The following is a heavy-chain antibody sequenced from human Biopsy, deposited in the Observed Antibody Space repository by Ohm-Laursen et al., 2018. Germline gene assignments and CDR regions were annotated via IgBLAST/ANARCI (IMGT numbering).Heavy chain of an antibody. Sequence: TRSLTCTVSGGSISSGRNYWAWIRQPPGKGLEWIGSVYHSGTTYYSPSLKSRVTMSVDTSKNQLSLKVPSVTAADTAAYYCARHDGNGPFALDSWGQGTLVTVSS. CDR2: VYHSGTT. V-gene: IGHV4-39*01. CDR3: ARHDGNGPFALDS. J-gene: IGHJ4*02. D-gene: IGHD5-24*01. CDR1: GGSISSGRNY.